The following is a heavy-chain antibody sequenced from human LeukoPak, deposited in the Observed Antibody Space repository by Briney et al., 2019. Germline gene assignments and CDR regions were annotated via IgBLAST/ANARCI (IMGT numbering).Heavy chain of an antibody. J-gene: IGHJ3*02. CDR3: ARVIVVVVAATPGAFDI. D-gene: IGHD2-15*01. Sequence: GGSLRLSCAASGFTFSSYSMNWVRHAPGKGLEWVSGINWNGGSTVYADSVKGRFTISRDNAKNSLYLQMNSLRAEDTALYYCARVIVVVVAATPGAFDIWGQGTMVTVSS. CDR1: GFTFSSYS. CDR2: INWNGGST. V-gene: IGHV3-20*04.